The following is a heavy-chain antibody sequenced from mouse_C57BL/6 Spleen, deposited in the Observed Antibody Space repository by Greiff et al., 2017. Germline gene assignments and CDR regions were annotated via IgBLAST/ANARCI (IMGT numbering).Heavy chain of an antibody. CDR3: ARGRDYYY. D-gene: IGHD1-1*01. CDR1: GYAFSSSW. J-gene: IGHJ2*01. Sequence: QVQLQQSGPELVKPGASVKISCKASGYAFSSSWMNWVKQRPGKGLEWIGRIYPGDGDTNYNGKFKGKATLTADKSSSTAYMQLSSLTSEDSAVYFCARGRDYYYWGQGTTLTVSS. CDR2: IYPGDGDT. V-gene: IGHV1-82*01.